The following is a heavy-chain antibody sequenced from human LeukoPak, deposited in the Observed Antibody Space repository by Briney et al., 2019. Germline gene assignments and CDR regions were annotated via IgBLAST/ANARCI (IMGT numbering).Heavy chain of an antibody. D-gene: IGHD3-22*01. Sequence: ASVKVSCKASGFTFTNYNLHWVRQAPGQRLEWMGIINPSGGSTNYAQNFQGRVTMTSDTSTGTVYMELSSLRSADTAVYYCTRDNPSYDSRPMRALDIWGQGTMVTVSS. CDR3: TRDNPSYDSRPMRALDI. CDR2: INPSGGST. J-gene: IGHJ3*02. V-gene: IGHV1-46*03. CDR1: GFTFTNYN.